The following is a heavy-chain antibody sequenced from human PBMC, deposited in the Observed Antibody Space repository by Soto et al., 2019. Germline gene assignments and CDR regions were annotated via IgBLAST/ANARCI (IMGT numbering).Heavy chain of an antibody. CDR3: ARGRASGSYYLLDY. CDR2: INPNSGNI. CDR1: GYTFTTYD. Sequence: ASVKVTCKASGYTFTTYDINWVRQATGHGLEWMGWINPNSGNIGYAQRFQGRVTMTRDTAIRTAYMEVSSLRSDDTAVYYCARGRASGSYYLLDYWGQGTLVTVSS. V-gene: IGHV1-8*01. D-gene: IGHD3-10*01. J-gene: IGHJ4*02.